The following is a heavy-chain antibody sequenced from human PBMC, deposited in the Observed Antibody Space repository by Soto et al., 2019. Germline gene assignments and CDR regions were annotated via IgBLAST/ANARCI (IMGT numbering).Heavy chain of an antibody. J-gene: IGHJ4*02. V-gene: IGHV3-74*01. CDR3: ARDPHIVVVPAATGGFFDY. CDR2: INSDGSST. CDR1: GFTFSSYW. Sequence: PGGSLRLSCAASGFTFSSYWMHWVRQAPGKGLVWVSRINSDGSSTSYADSVKGRFTISRDNAKNTLYLQMNSLRAEDTAVYYCARDPHIVVVPAATGGFFDYWGQGTLVTVSS. D-gene: IGHD2-2*01.